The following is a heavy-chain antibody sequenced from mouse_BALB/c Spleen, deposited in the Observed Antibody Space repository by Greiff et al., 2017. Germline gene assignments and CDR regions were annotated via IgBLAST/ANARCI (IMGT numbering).Heavy chain of an antibody. J-gene: IGHJ2*01. D-gene: IGHD1-1*01. V-gene: IGHV5-6-4*01. Sequence: EVHLVESGGGLVKPGGSLKLSCAASGFTFSSYTMSWVRQTPEKRLEWVATISSGGSYTYYPDSVKGRFTISRDNAKNTLYLQMSSLKSEDTAVYYCTRITTVVASDYWGQGTTLTVSS. CDR2: ISSGGSYT. CDR3: TRITTVVASDY. CDR1: GFTFSSYT.